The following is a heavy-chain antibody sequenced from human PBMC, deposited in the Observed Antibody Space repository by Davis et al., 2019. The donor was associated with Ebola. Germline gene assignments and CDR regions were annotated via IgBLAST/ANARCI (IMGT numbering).Heavy chain of an antibody. CDR1: GYTFKNSA. J-gene: IGHJ6*02. D-gene: IGHD2-2*01. Sequence: ASVKVSCKASGYTFKNSAISWVRQAPGQGLEWMGWISAYNGNTAYAQILQGRVTMTTDTSTSTAYMELRSLRSDDTAVYYCAAGYCISTSCCGMDVWGQGTTVTVSS. CDR3: AAGYCISTSCCGMDV. CDR2: ISAYNGNT. V-gene: IGHV1-18*01.